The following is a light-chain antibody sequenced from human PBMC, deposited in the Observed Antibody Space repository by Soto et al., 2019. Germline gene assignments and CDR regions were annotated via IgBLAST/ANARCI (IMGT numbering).Light chain of an antibody. CDR3: QQFGNSPWT. Sequence: EIVLTQSPGTLSLSPGERATLSCRASQSFNSIYLAWYQRKPGQAPRLLIYGASNRATGIPDRFSGSGSGRDFTLTISRLEPEDFAVYFCQQFGNSPWTFGQGTKVDIK. J-gene: IGKJ1*01. CDR2: GAS. V-gene: IGKV3-20*01. CDR1: QSFNSIY.